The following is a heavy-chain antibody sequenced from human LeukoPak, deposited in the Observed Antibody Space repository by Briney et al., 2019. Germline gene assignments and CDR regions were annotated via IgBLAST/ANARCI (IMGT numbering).Heavy chain of an antibody. J-gene: IGHJ3*02. Sequence: SETLSLTCTVSGGSISSYYWSWIRQPPGKGLEWIGYIYHSGSTNYNPSLKSRVTISVDTSKNQFSLKLSSVTAADTAVYYCVRASVESGGAFDIWGQGTMVTVSS. CDR3: VRASVESGGAFDI. D-gene: IGHD2-15*01. CDR1: GGSISSYY. CDR2: IYHSGST. V-gene: IGHV4-59*01.